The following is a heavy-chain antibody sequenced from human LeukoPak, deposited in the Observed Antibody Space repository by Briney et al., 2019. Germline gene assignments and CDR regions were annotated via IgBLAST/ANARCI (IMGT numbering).Heavy chain of an antibody. V-gene: IGHV3-21*01. D-gene: IGHD4-17*01. J-gene: IGHJ1*01. Sequence: GGSLRLSCAAFGFTFSSYSMNWVRQAPGKGLEWVSSISSSSSYIYCADSVKGRFTIFRDNAKNSLYLQMNSLRAEDTAMYYCARDFTTVTTAYFQHWGQGTLVTVSS. CDR3: ARDFTTVTTAYFQH. CDR1: GFTFSSYS. CDR2: ISSSSSYI.